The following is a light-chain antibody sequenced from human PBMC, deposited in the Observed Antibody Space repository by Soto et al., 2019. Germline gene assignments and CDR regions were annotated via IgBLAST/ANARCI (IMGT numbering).Light chain of an antibody. CDR3: SSYTSSSTLYV. V-gene: IGLV2-14*01. CDR2: DVS. J-gene: IGLJ1*01. CDR1: SSDVGGYNY. Sequence: QSALTQPASVSWSPGQSITISCTGTSSDVGGYNYVSWYQQHPGKAPKLMIYDVSNRPSGVSNRFSGSKSGNTASLTISGLQAEDDADSYCSSYTSSSTLYVFGTGTKLTVL.